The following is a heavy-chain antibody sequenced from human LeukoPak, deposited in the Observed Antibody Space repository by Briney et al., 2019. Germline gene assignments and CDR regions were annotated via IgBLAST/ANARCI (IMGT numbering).Heavy chain of an antibody. J-gene: IGHJ4*02. D-gene: IGHD5-18*01. CDR3: ASGYSYGSYDY. V-gene: IGHV4-39*01. Sequence: PSETLSLTCTVSGGSITSGNYYWVWIRQPPGKGLEWIGTIYNSGSIYYKSSLKSRVTISVDTSKKQFSLKLSSVTAADTAVYYCASGYSYGSYDYLGQGTLVTVSS. CDR1: GGSITSGNYY. CDR2: IYNSGSI.